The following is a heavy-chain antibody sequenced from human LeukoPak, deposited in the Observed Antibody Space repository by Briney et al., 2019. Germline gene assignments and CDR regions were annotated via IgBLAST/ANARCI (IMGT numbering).Heavy chain of an antibody. Sequence: GGSLRLSCAASGFTFDDYAMYWVRQAPGKGLEWVSGISWNSGSIGYADSVKGRFTISRDNAKNSLYLQMNSLRAEDMALYYCAKAHSSSSLGAFDIWGQGTMVTVS. J-gene: IGHJ3*02. V-gene: IGHV3-9*03. CDR3: AKAHSSSSLGAFDI. CDR1: GFTFDDYA. D-gene: IGHD6-6*01. CDR2: ISWNSGSI.